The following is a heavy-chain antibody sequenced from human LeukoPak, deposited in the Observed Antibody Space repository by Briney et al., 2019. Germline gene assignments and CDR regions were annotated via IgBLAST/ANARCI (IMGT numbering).Heavy chain of an antibody. V-gene: IGHV4-59*01. CDR3: ARGWKRVVRGVGYYFDY. D-gene: IGHD3-10*01. CDR1: GGSISSYY. Sequence: SETLSLTCTVSGGSISSYYWSWIRQPPGKGLEWIGYIYYSGSTNYNPSLKSRVTISVDTSKNQFSLKLSSVTAADTAVYYCARGWKRVVRGVGYYFDYWGQGTLVTVSS. J-gene: IGHJ4*02. CDR2: IYYSGST.